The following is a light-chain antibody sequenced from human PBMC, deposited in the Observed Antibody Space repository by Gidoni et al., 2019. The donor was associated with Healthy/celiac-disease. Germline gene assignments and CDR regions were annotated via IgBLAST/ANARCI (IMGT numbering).Light chain of an antibody. J-gene: IGKJ4*01. Sequence: DIKMPQSPSSLSASVGDRVTITCQASQDISNYLNWYQQKPGKAPKLLIYDASNLEKGVPSRFSGSGSGTDFTFTISSLQPEDIATYYCQQYDNLPLTFGGXTKVEIK. CDR2: DAS. V-gene: IGKV1-33*01. CDR3: QQYDNLPLT. CDR1: QDISNY.